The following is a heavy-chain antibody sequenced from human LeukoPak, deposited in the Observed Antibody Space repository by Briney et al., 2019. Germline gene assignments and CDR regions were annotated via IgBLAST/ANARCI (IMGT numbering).Heavy chain of an antibody. CDR1: GGSISSGDYY. D-gene: IGHD3-22*01. Sequence: SQTLSLTCTVSGGSISSGDYYWSWIRQPPGKGLEWIGYIYYSGSTYYNPSLKSRVTISIDTSKNQFSLKLSSVTAADTAVYYCAGGGGAHYDSSGYYYVDLPGTVDYWGQGTLVTVSS. V-gene: IGHV4-30-4*01. CDR3: AGGGGAHYDSSGYYYVDLPGTVDY. J-gene: IGHJ4*02. CDR2: IYYSGST.